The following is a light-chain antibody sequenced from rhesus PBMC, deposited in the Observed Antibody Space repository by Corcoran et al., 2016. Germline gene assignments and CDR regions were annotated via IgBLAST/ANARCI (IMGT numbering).Light chain of an antibody. J-gene: IGKJ2*01. V-gene: IGKV1-25*02. CDR3: QQYTSPYT. CDR1: QGISKY. CDR2: DAS. Sequence: DIQMTQSPSSLSASVGDTVTITCQASQGISKYLAWYQQKPGKAPKLLIYDASTLQSGVPSRFSGSGSGTEFTLTISGLQPEEFATYSCQQYTSPYTFGQGTKVDIK.